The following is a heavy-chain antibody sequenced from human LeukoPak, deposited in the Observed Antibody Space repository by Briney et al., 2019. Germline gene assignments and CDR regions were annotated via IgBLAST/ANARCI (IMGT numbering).Heavy chain of an antibody. V-gene: IGHV3-30*18. J-gene: IGHJ6*02. CDR3: AKDQVTMVRGVKDYYYYYGMDV. CDR1: GFTFSSYG. D-gene: IGHD3-10*01. Sequence: GGSLRFSCAASGFTFSSYGMHWVRKAPGKGLEWVAVISYDGSNKYYADSVKGRFTISRDNTKNTLYLQMNSLRAEDTAVYYCAKDQVTMVRGVKDYYYYYGMDVWGQGTTVTVSS. CDR2: ISYDGSNK.